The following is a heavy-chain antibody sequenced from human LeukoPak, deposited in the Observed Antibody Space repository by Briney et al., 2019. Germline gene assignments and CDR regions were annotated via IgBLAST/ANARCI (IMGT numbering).Heavy chain of an antibody. CDR1: GYTFTDYY. J-gene: IGHJ3*02. CDR2: INPKSGGT. D-gene: IGHD1-26*01. V-gene: IGHV1-2*02. CDR3: AKDLQWELPRGDALDT. Sequence: GASVKVSCKSSGYTFTDYYMHWVRQAPGQGLEWMGWINPKSGGTNYAQNFQGRVTMTRNTSISTAYMELSRLRSDDTAVYYCAKDLQWELPRGDALDTWGQGTMVTVPS.